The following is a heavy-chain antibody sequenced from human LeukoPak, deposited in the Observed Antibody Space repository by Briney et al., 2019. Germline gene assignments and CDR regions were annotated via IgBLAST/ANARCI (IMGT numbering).Heavy chain of an antibody. D-gene: IGHD1-26*01. Sequence: ASVKVSCKASGYTFTSYYMHWVRQAPGQGLEWMGIINPSGGSTSYAQKFQGRVTMTRDTSTSTVYMELSSLRSEDTAVYYCARVRSLYRSGSYYVDYWGQGILVTVSS. V-gene: IGHV1-46*01. J-gene: IGHJ4*02. CDR1: GYTFTSYY. CDR3: ARVRSLYRSGSYYVDY. CDR2: INPSGGST.